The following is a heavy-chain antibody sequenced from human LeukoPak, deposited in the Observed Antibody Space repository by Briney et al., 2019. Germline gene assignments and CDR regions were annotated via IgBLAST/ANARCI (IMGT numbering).Heavy chain of an antibody. V-gene: IGHV1-18*01. CDR3: ARGELAYCSTTTCYSSFHY. Sequence: GASVKVSCKASGYTFTSYGIIWVRQAPGQGLEWMGWITTYNGNTNYARKFQDRVTVTTGTSTSTAYMELRSLRSDDTAVYFCARGELAYCSTTTCYSSFHYWGQGTLVTVS. CDR1: GYTFTSYG. CDR2: ITTYNGNT. J-gene: IGHJ4*02. D-gene: IGHD2-2*02.